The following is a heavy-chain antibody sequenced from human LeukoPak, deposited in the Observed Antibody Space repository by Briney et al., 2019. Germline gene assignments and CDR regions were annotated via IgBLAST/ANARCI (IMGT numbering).Heavy chain of an antibody. CDR3: ARDYYGSGSCDY. Sequence: GGSLRLSCAASGFTSGSYSMNWVRQAPGKGLEWVSSISSSSSYIYYADSVKGRFTISRDNAKNSLYLQMNSLRAEDTAVYYCARDYYGSGSCDYWGQGTLVTVSS. D-gene: IGHD3-10*01. V-gene: IGHV3-21*01. CDR2: ISSSSSYI. CDR1: GFTSGSYS. J-gene: IGHJ4*02.